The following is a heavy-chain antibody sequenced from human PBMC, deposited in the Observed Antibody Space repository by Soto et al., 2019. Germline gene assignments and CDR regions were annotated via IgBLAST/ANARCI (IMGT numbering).Heavy chain of an antibody. J-gene: IGHJ4*02. CDR3: ARDGWIDY. CDR2: ISHDGSNK. CDR1: GFTFSSYA. V-gene: IGHV3-30*04. D-gene: IGHD2-15*01. Sequence: QVQLVESGGGVVQPGTSLRLSCAASGFTFSSYAMQWVRQAPGEGLEWVAVISHDGSNKDYADSVKGRFTISRDNSKNTLDLQMNSVRGEDTAVYYCARDGWIDYWGQGTLVTVSS.